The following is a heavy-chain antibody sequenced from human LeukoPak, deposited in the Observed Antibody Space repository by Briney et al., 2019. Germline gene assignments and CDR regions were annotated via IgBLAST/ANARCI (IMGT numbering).Heavy chain of an antibody. V-gene: IGHV3-23*01. CDR3: AKPDYGYPERPDYFDY. Sequence: GASLRLSCAAPGFTFSSYAMSWVRQAPGKGLEWVSAISGSGGSTYYADSVKGRFTISRDNSKNTLYLQMNSLRAEDTAVYYCAKPDYGYPERPDYFDYWGQGTLVTVSS. D-gene: IGHD1-14*01. J-gene: IGHJ4*02. CDR1: GFTFSSYA. CDR2: ISGSGGST.